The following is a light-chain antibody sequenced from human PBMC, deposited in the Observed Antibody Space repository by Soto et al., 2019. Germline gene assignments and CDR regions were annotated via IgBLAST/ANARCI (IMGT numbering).Light chain of an antibody. CDR3: QRYGSSPLIT. CDR2: GTS. CDR1: QSVSNNY. V-gene: IGKV3-20*01. J-gene: IGKJ5*01. Sequence: EIVLTQSPGTLSLSPGERATLSCRASQSVSNNYLAWYQQRPGQAPRLLIYGTSSRATGIPDRFSGSGSGTDFTLTISRLEPEDFAVYFCQRYGSSPLITFGQGTRLEIK.